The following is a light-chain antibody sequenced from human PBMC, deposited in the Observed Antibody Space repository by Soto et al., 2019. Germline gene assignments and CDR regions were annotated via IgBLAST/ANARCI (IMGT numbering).Light chain of an antibody. V-gene: IGKV1-5*01. CDR3: QQYNSYSPRT. Sequence: DIQMTQSPSTLSASVGDRVTITCRASQSISSWLAWYQQKPGKAPKLLIYDASSLESGVPSRFSGSGSGTEFTLTISSLQPDDFAIYYCQQYNSYSPRTFGQGTKVDSK. CDR1: QSISSW. J-gene: IGKJ1*01. CDR2: DAS.